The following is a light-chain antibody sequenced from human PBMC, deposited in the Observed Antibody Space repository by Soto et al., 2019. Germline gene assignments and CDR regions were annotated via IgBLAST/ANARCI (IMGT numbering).Light chain of an antibody. CDR3: QQYGRSATFT. CDR1: QTVSGNY. Sequence: IVLTQSPCTVSLSPGERTTLSCRASQTVSGNYLAWYQQKLGQAPRLLIYGATSRATGIPDRFSGSVSGTDFTLTISRLEPEDFAVYYCQQYGRSATFTFGPGTKVDIK. V-gene: IGKV3-20*01. CDR2: GAT. J-gene: IGKJ3*01.